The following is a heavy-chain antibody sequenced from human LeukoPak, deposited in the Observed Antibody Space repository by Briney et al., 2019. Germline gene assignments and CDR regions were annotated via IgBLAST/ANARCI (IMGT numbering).Heavy chain of an antibody. Sequence: GSLRLSCAASGFTFSSYGMHWVRQAPGKGLKWVAVISYDGSNKYYADSVKGRFTISRDNSKNTLYLQMNSLRAEDTAVYYCAKDSEYSRWGQGTLVTVSS. CDR3: AKDSEYSR. V-gene: IGHV3-30*18. J-gene: IGHJ4*02. CDR1: GFTFSSYG. CDR2: ISYDGSNK. D-gene: IGHD6-6*01.